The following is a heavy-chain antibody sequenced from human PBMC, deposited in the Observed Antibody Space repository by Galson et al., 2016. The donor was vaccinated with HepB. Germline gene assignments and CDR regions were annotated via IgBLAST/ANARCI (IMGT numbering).Heavy chain of an antibody. Sequence: SVKVSCKASGYTFSRYDVSWVRQATGQGPEWMGWMNPNIGTTGYAQKFQGRLTMTRNTSISTAYMELTGLRSDDTAVYYCATPIARENYDFWSGLVLSVWGQGTTVTVPS. CDR1: GYTFSRYD. J-gene: IGHJ6*02. D-gene: IGHD3-3*01. CDR2: MNPNIGTT. V-gene: IGHV1-8*01. CDR3: ATPIARENYDFWSGLVLSV.